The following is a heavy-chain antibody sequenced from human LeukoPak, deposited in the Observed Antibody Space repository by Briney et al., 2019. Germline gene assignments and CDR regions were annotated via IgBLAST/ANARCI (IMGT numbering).Heavy chain of an antibody. D-gene: IGHD3-22*01. V-gene: IGHV1-2*02. J-gene: IGHJ4*02. CDR1: GYSFTGYY. CDR3: ARDYLLYDTSGYYYLLRY. CDR2: INPNSGGT. Sequence: ASVKVSCKASGYSFTGYYTHWVRQAPGQGLEWMGWINPNSGGTGYAQKFQGRVTMTRDTSISTAYMELSRLRSDDTAVYYCARDYLLYDTSGYYYLLRYWGQGTLVTVSS.